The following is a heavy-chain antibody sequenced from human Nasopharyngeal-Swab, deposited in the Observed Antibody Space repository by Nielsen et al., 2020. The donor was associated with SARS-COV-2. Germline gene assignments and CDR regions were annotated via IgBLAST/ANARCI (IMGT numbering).Heavy chain of an antibody. CDR1: GFTFSSYS. Sequence: GGSLRLSCAASGFTFSSYSMNWVRQAPGKGLEWVSYITSSSSTRYYADSVKGRFTVSRDNAKNSLYLQMNSLRVEDTAVYYCADLLLGAVLWFGESHYWGQGTLVTVSS. D-gene: IGHD3-10*01. V-gene: IGHV3-48*01. CDR3: ADLLLGAVLWFGESHY. J-gene: IGHJ4*02. CDR2: ITSSSSTR.